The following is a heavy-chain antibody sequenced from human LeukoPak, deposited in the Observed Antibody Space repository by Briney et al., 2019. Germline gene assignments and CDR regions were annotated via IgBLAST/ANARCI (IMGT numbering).Heavy chain of an antibody. D-gene: IGHD3-10*01. Sequence: SSETLSLTCTVSGDSINGGGYYWSWIRQHPGKGLEWIGYIYYSGSPYYNPSLKSRVTISVDTSKNQFSLKVNSVTVADTDVYYCARDNYYGPGSFVYRGQGTLVTVSS. V-gene: IGHV4-31*03. CDR2: IYYSGSP. CDR3: ARDNYYGPGSFVY. J-gene: IGHJ4*02. CDR1: GDSINGGGYY.